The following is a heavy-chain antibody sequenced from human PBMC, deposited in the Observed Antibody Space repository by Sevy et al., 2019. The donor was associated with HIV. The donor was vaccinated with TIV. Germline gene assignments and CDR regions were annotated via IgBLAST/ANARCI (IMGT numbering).Heavy chain of an antibody. Sequence: GGSLRLSCAASGFSFSSYGMHWVRQAPGKGLEWMSYIQYDGSNKDYADSVKGRFTIARDNSKNPLYLQMNSLRVEDTGVFYCVKEGGGEGGDHWGQGTLVTVSS. J-gene: IGHJ4*02. CDR1: GFSFSSYG. CDR2: IQYDGSNK. CDR3: VKEGGGEGGDH. V-gene: IGHV3-30*02. D-gene: IGHD2-21*01.